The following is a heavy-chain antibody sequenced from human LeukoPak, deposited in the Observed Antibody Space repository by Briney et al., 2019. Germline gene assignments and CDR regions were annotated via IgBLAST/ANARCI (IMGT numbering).Heavy chain of an antibody. D-gene: IGHD4-17*01. Sequence: GASGKLSCKASGYTFTSYDINWVRQATGQGLEWMGGMNPNSGNTGYAQKFQGRVTMTRNTSISTAYMELSSLRSEDTAVYYCARSLTTVTIIYYYYYGMDVWGQGTTVTVSS. CDR2: MNPNSGNT. CDR1: GYTFTSYD. CDR3: ARSLTTVTIIYYYYYGMDV. V-gene: IGHV1-8*01. J-gene: IGHJ6*02.